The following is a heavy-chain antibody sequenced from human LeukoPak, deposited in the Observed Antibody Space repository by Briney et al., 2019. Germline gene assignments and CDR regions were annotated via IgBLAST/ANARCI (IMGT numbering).Heavy chain of an antibody. CDR1: GRSISPYY. J-gene: IGHJ4*02. D-gene: IGHD2-15*01. Sequence: SETLSLTCTVSGRSISPYYWRWTRQSPGKGLEWIGYIYDTGSTYYNPSLKSRVTISVDTSKNQFSLKLGSVTAADTAVYQCVGEYCSGGSCFFDYWGQGTLVTVSS. CDR3: VGEYCSGGSCFFDY. V-gene: IGHV4-59*04. CDR2: IYDTGST.